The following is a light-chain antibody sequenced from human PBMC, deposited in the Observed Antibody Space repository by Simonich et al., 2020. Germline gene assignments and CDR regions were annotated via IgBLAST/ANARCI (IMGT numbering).Light chain of an antibody. CDR2: KGS. CDR1: QSLVHSDGNTY. V-gene: IGKV2-30*02. Sequence: DVVMTQSPLSLPVTLGQPASISCRSSQSLVHSDGNTYLNWFQQRPGQSPRRLIYKGSNRDSGVPDRCSGSGSGTDFTLKISRVEAEDVGVYYCMQGTHWPPWTFGQGTKVEIK. CDR3: MQGTHWPPWT. J-gene: IGKJ1*01.